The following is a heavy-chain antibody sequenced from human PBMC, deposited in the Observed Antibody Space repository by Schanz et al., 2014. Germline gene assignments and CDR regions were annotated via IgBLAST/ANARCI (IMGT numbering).Heavy chain of an antibody. Sequence: QVQLVESGGGVAQPGRSLRLSCAASGFTFSSYGMHWVRQAPGKGLEWVAVILYDGSNKYYADSVKGRFTISRDNSKNTLYLQMNSLRVEDTAVYYCARVVGSGWHYFDLWGQGTLVTVSS. V-gene: IGHV3-30*03. CDR1: GFTFSSYG. D-gene: IGHD6-19*01. CDR3: ARVVGSGWHYFDL. J-gene: IGHJ4*02. CDR2: ILYDGSNK.